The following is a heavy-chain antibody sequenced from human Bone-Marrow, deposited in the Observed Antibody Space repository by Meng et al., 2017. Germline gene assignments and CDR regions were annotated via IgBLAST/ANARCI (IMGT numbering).Heavy chain of an antibody. CDR2: ISSSGSTI. J-gene: IGHJ6*02. CDR1: GFTFSDYY. V-gene: IGHV3-11*04. CDR3: ARDYYGSGSYIPYYDYYYGMDV. Sequence: GESLKISCAASGFTFSDYYMSWIRQAPGKGLEWVSYISSSGSTIYYADSVKGRFTISRDNAKNSLYLQMNSLRAEDTAVYYCARDYYGSGSYIPYYDYYYGMDVWGQGTTVTVSS. D-gene: IGHD3-10*01.